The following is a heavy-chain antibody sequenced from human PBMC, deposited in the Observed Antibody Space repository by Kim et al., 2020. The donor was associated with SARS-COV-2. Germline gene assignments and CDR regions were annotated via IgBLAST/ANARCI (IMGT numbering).Heavy chain of an antibody. CDR3: ARGGHSGYDYYGGNKYFFDY. V-gene: IGHV3-74*01. Sequence: GGSLRLSCAASGFTFSSYWMHWVRQAPGKGLVWVSRINSDGSRTSYADSVKGRFTISRDNAKNTLYLQMNSLRAEDTAVYYCARGGHSGYDYYGGNKYFFDYWGQGTLVTVSS. D-gene: IGHD5-12*01. CDR2: INSDGSRT. CDR1: GFTFSSYW. J-gene: IGHJ4*02.